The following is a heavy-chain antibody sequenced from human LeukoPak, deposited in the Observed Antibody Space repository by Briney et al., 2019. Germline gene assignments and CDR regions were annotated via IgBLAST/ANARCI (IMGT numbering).Heavy chain of an antibody. J-gene: IGHJ3*01. CDR1: GFTFRSYA. Sequence: GGSLRLSCAASGFTFRSYAMHWVRQAPGKGLEWVAVILQDGNEKHYTDSVKGRFTISRDNSMSTLFLQMNTLRGEGTAIYYCARERCVVGACGAFDVWGQGTMATVSS. V-gene: IGHV3-30*04. D-gene: IGHD1-26*01. CDR2: ILQDGNEK. CDR3: ARERCVVGACGAFDV.